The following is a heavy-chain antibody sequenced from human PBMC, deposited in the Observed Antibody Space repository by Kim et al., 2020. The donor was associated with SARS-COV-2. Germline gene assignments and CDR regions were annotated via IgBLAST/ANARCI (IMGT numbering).Heavy chain of an antibody. CDR2: IYTGGST. CDR1: GFTVNTNY. CDR3: ARDPPYSGTFKGAFDI. V-gene: IGHV3-66*02. Sequence: GGSLRLSCTASGFTVNTNYMNWVRQAPGKGLDWVSAIYTGGSTHYADSVKGRFSISRDNSKNAVYPQMNSLRDEDTAVYYCARDPPYSGTFKGAFDIWGQGTMVTVSS. J-gene: IGHJ3*02. D-gene: IGHD1-26*01.